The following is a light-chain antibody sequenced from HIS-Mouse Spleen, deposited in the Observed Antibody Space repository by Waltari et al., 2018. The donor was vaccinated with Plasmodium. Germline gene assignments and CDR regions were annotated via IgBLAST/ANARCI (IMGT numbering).Light chain of an antibody. V-gene: IGKV4-1*01. CDR3: QQYYSTPLT. CDR1: QGVLYSSNNKNY. J-gene: IGKJ4*01. CDR2: WAS. Sequence: DIVMTQSPDSLAVSLGERATINCKSSQGVLYSSNNKNYLAWYQQKPGQPPSLLIYWASTRESGVPDRFSGSGSGTDFTLTISSLQAEDVAVYYCQQYYSTPLTFGGGTKVGIK.